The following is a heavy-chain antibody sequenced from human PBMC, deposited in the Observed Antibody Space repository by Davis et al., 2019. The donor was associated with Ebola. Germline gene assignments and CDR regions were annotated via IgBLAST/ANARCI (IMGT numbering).Heavy chain of an antibody. V-gene: IGHV3-74*01. Sequence: HTGGSLRLSCEASGFTFSSYWMHWVRQAPGKGLVWVSRINSDGSSTSYADSVKGRFTISRDNSKNTLYLQMNSLRAEDTALYYCVKKGHYDSSGYYGPFDYWGQGTLVTVSS. CDR2: INSDGSST. CDR1: GFTFSSYW. J-gene: IGHJ4*02. D-gene: IGHD3-22*01. CDR3: VKKGHYDSSGYYGPFDY.